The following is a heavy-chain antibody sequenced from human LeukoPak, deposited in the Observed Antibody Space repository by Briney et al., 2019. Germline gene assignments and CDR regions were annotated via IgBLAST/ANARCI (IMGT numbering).Heavy chain of an antibody. CDR2: IYPGDSET. V-gene: IGHV5-51*01. J-gene: IGHJ4*02. D-gene: IGHD3-10*01. CDR3: ARLAYYYGSGSYYFDY. CDR1: GYRLTSYW. Sequence: GESLKISCKGSGYRLTSYWIAWARQMPGKGLEGMGIIYPGDSETRYRPTFQGQVTISADKSISTAYLQWSSLKASDTAMYYCARLAYYYGSGSYYFDYWGQGTLVTVSS.